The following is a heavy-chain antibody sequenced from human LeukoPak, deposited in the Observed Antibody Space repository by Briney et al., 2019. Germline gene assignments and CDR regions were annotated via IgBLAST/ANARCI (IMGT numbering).Heavy chain of an antibody. J-gene: IGHJ5*02. CDR1: GFTFKKYG. CDR2: IWYDGSNK. V-gene: IGHV3-33*06. CDR3: AKDAQGIVGAPVNWFDP. D-gene: IGHD1-26*01. Sequence: GGSLRLSCAASGFTFKKYGMHWVRQAPGKGLEGVADIWYDGSNKKYVESVKGRFTISRDNSKNTVHLQMSSLRGEDTAVYYCAKDAQGIVGAPVNWFDPWGQGTLVTVSS.